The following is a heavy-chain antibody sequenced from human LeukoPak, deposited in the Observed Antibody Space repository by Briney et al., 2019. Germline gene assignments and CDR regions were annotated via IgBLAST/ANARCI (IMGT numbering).Heavy chain of an antibody. CDR1: GFTFDDYA. CDR3: ARHYGGLDY. V-gene: IGHV3-9*01. J-gene: IGHJ4*02. CDR2: ISWNSGSI. D-gene: IGHD4-23*01. Sequence: PGGSLRLSCAASGFTFDDYAMHWVRQAPGKGLEWVSGISWNSGSIGYADSVKGRFTISRDSAKNSLYLQMNSLRAEDTAVYYCARHYGGLDYWGQGTLVTVSS.